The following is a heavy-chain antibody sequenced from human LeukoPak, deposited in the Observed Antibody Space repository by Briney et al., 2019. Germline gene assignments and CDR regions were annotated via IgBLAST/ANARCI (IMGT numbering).Heavy chain of an antibody. D-gene: IGHD2-2*01. CDR3: ARAVRAVYCSSTSCLSPFDY. J-gene: IGHJ4*02. CDR2: IYYSGST. V-gene: IGHV4-59*01. CDR1: GGYISSYY. Sequence: PSETLSLTCTVSGGYISSYYWSWIRQPPGKGLEWIGYIYYSGSTNYNPSLKSRVTISVDTSKNQFSLKLSSVTAADTAVYYCARAVRAVYCSSTSCLSPFDYWGQGTLVTVSS.